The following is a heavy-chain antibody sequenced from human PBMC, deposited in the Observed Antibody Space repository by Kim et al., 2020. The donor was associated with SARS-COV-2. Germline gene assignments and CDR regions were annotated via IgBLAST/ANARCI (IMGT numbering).Heavy chain of an antibody. CDR2: ISRSSITI. CDR1: GFTLGSYG. Sequence: GGSLRLSCTASGFTLGSYGMNWVRQAPGKGPEWVSYISRSSITIYYAGSVEGRFTISRDNADNSLYLQMNSLRDEDTAVYYCARDTGSGWYYDFWGQGTL. CDR3: ARDTGSGWYYDF. V-gene: IGHV3-48*02. D-gene: IGHD6-19*01. J-gene: IGHJ4*02.